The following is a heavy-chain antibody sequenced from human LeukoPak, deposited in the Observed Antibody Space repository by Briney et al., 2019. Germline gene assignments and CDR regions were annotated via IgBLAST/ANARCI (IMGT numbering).Heavy chain of an antibody. CDR1: GFTFSSYA. CDR2: IRGSGGST. CDR3: ATSYSSSSGLYYFDY. Sequence: GGSLRLSCAASGFTFSSYAMSWVRQAPGKGLEWVSAIRGSGGSTYYADSVKGRFTISRDNSKNTLYLQMNSLRAEDTAVYYCATSYSSSSGLYYFDYWGQGTLVTVSS. V-gene: IGHV3-23*01. D-gene: IGHD6-6*01. J-gene: IGHJ4*02.